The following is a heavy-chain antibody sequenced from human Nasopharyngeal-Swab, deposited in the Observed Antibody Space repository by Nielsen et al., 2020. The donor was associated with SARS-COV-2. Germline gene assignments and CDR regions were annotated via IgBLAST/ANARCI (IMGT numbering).Heavy chain of an antibody. Sequence: WVRQAPGRGLEWMGRINPKGGSTNYAQKFLVRITMTRDAPTTTVYMELSSLRSEDTAVYYCARDIGDYRSFAYWGQGTLVTVSS. CDR3: ARDIGDYRSFAY. V-gene: IGHV1-46*01. CDR2: INPKGGST. J-gene: IGHJ4*02. D-gene: IGHD4-17*01.